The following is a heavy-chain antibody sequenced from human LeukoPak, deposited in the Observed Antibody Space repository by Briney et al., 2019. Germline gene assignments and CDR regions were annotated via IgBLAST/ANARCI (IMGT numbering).Heavy chain of an antibody. Sequence: TSQTLSLTCTVSGGSISSGSYYWSWIRQPAGKGLEWIGRIYTSGSTNYNPSLKSRVTISVDTSKNQFSLKLSSVTAADTAVYYCARDGSSGWYWGQGTLVTVSS. J-gene: IGHJ4*02. CDR3: ARDGSSGWY. D-gene: IGHD6-19*01. CDR2: IYTSGST. CDR1: GGSISSGSYY. V-gene: IGHV4-61*02.